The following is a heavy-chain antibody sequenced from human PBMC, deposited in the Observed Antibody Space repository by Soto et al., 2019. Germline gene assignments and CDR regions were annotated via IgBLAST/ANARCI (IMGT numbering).Heavy chain of an antibody. V-gene: IGHV3-48*03. CDR3: ARETLSLFGGVRDNVYYGMDV. D-gene: IGHD3-3*01. J-gene: IGHJ6*02. Sequence: EVQLEESGGGLVQPGGSLRLSCAASGFTFSSYEMNWVRQVPGKGLQWVSYIGTSETIRYYADSVKGRFTISRDNAKNSLYLQMNSLRAEDTAIYYCARETLSLFGGVRDNVYYGMDVWRPGTTFTVSS. CDR2: IGTSETIR. CDR1: GFTFSSYE.